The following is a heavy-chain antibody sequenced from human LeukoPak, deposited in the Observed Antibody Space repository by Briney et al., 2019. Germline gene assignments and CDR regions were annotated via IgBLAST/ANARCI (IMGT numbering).Heavy chain of an antibody. CDR2: IYHSGST. V-gene: IGHV4-4*02. CDR3: ASSPTIAAAGDPVDY. J-gene: IGHJ4*02. CDR1: GGSISSSNW. Sequence: SSETLSLTCAVSGGSISSSNWWSWVRQPPGKGLEWIGEIYHSGSTNYNPSLKSRVTISVDKSKNQFSLKLSSVTAADTAVYYCASSPTIAAAGDPVDYWGQGTLVTVSS. D-gene: IGHD6-13*01.